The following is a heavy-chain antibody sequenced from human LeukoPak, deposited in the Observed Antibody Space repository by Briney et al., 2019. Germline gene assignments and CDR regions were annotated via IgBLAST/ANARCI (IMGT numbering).Heavy chain of an antibody. CDR1: GYSFTSYW. CDR3: ARIPAAIRHVDY. V-gene: IGHV5-51*01. Sequence: GESLKISCKGSGYSFTSYWIGWVRQMPGKGLEWMGSIYPGDSDTRYSPSFQGQVTTSADKSISTAYLHWSSLKASDTAMYYCARIPAAIRHVDYWGQGTLVTASS. CDR2: IYPGDSDT. D-gene: IGHD2-2*02. J-gene: IGHJ4*02.